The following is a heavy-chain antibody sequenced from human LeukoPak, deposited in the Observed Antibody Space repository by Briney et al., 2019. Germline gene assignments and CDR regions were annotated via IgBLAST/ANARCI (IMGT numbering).Heavy chain of an antibody. Sequence: PGESLRLSCAASGFTFTNFAMHWVRQAPGKGLEWVAVIWYDGSNKYYADSVKGRFTISRDNSKNTLYLQMNSLRAEDTAVYYCARDDFQHWGQGTLVTVSS. J-gene: IGHJ1*01. CDR3: ARDDFQH. CDR2: IWYDGSNK. V-gene: IGHV3-33*08. CDR1: GFTFTNFA.